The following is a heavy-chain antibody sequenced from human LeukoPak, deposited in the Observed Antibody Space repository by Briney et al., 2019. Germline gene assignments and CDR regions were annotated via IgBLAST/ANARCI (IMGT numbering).Heavy chain of an antibody. CDR1: GYTFTSYG. J-gene: IGHJ4*02. CDR3: ARDGHRMYYYESSDYRFDS. CDR2: ISAYNGNT. V-gene: IGHV1-18*01. Sequence: ASVKVSYKASGYTFTSYGISWVRQAPGQGLEWMGWISAYNGNTKYAQKLQGRVTMTRDTSTSTAYMELRSLRSDDTAVYYCARDGHRMYYYESSDYRFDSWGQGTLVTVSS. D-gene: IGHD3-22*01.